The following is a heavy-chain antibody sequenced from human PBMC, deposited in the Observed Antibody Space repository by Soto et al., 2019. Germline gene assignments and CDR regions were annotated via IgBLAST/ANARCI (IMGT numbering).Heavy chain of an antibody. V-gene: IGHV3-48*02. Sequence: GGSLRLSCAASGFTFSSYSMNWVRQAPGKGLEWVPYISSSSSTIYYADSVKGRFTISRDNAKNSLYLQMNSLRDEDTAVYYCARGRRWLQLWLYYYYGMDVWGQGTAVTVSS. J-gene: IGHJ6*02. D-gene: IGHD5-12*01. CDR2: ISSSSSTI. CDR1: GFTFSSYS. CDR3: ARGRRWLQLWLYYYYGMDV.